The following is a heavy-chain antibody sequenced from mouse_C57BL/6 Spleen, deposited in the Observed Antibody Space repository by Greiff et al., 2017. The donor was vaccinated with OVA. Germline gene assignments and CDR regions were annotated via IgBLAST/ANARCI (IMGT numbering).Heavy chain of an antibody. J-gene: IGHJ1*03. CDR2: IWTGGGT. CDR1: GFSLTSYA. CDR3: ARMIYYGNYWYFDV. Sequence: VMLVESGPGLVAPSQSLSITCTVSGFSLTSYAISWVRQPPGKGLEWLGVIWTGGGTNYNSALKSRLSISKDNSKSQVFLKMNSLQTDDTARYYCARMIYYGNYWYFDVWGTGTTVTVSS. V-gene: IGHV2-9-1*01. D-gene: IGHD2-1*01.